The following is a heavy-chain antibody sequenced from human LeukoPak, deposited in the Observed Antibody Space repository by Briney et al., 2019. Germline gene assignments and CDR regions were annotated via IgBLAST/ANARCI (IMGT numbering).Heavy chain of an antibody. J-gene: IGHJ4*02. CDR1: GFTFSSYG. V-gene: IGHV3-NL1*01. CDR3: VRDFSLTRLERPFDY. CDR2: IYSDDIS. D-gene: IGHD1-1*01. Sequence: GGSLRLSCAASGFTFSSYGMHWVRQAPGKGLEWVSLIYSDDISYYADSVKGRFTISRDNAKNSLYLQMNSLRAEDTAVYYCVRDFSLTRLERPFDYWGQGTLITVSS.